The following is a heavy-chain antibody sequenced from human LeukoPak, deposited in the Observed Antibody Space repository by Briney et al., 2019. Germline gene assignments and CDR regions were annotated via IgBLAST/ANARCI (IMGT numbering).Heavy chain of an antibody. V-gene: IGHV3-21*01. CDR1: GFTFSSYS. Sequence: GGSLRLSCAASGFTFSSYSMNWVRQAPGKGLEWVSSISSRSSYIYYADSVKGRFTISRDNAKNSLYLQMNSLRAEDTAVYYCARDPFGSGGLRWGQGTLVTVSS. D-gene: IGHD3-3*01. CDR3: ARDPFGSGGLR. CDR2: ISSRSSYI. J-gene: IGHJ4*02.